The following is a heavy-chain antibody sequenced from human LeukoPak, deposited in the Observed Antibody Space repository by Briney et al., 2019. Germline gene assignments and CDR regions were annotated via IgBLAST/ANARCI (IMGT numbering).Heavy chain of an antibody. V-gene: IGHV4-4*09. CDR3: ARQKCTSASCLTKNAFDI. CDR2: IYTSGST. J-gene: IGHJ3*02. D-gene: IGHD2-2*01. Sequence: SGALSLTCTVSGSISGYYWSWIRQPPGKGLEWIGYIYTSGSTNYNPSLESRVTISVDTSKNQFSLDLSSVTAADTAVYYCARQKCTSASCLTKNAFDIWGQGTMVTISS. CDR1: GSISGYY.